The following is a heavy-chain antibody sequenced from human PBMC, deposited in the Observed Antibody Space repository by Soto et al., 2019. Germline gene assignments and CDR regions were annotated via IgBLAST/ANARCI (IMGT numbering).Heavy chain of an antibody. J-gene: IGHJ6*02. D-gene: IGHD1-1*01. CDR2: IYSGGST. CDR3: ARVTPGNNLYYFYGLDV. CDR1: GFTVSSNY. Sequence: PGGSLRLSCAASGFTVSSNYMSWVRQAPGKGLEWVSVIYSGGSTYYADSVKGRFTISRGNSKNTLYLQMNSLRAEDTAVYYCARVTPGNNLYYFYGLDVWGQGTSVTVSS. V-gene: IGHV3-53*01.